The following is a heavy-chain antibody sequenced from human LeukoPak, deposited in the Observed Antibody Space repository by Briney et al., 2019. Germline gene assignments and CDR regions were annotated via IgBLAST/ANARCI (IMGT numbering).Heavy chain of an antibody. D-gene: IGHD3-10*01. CDR3: AKDVAHGSGSYWPQYFDY. J-gene: IGHJ4*02. Sequence: PGGSLRLSWAASGFTFSSYGMHWVRQAPGNGLEWVAFIRYDGSNKYYADSVKGRFTISRDNSKNTLYLQMNSLRAEDTAVYYSAKDVAHGSGSYWPQYFDYWGQETLVTVSS. CDR1: GFTFSSYG. CDR2: IRYDGSNK. V-gene: IGHV3-30*02.